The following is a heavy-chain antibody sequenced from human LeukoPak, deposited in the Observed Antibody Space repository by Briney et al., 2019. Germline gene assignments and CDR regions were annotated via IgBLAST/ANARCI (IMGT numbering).Heavy chain of an antibody. Sequence: GGSLRLSCAASGFTFSSYSMNWVRQAPGKGLEWVSSISSSSSYIYYADSVKGRFTISRDNAKNSLYLQMNGLRAEDTAVYYCARIYGGNSGAGYYGMDVWGQGTTVTVSS. V-gene: IGHV3-21*01. CDR3: ARIYGGNSGAGYYGMDV. J-gene: IGHJ6*02. CDR2: ISSSSSYI. D-gene: IGHD4-23*01. CDR1: GFTFSSYS.